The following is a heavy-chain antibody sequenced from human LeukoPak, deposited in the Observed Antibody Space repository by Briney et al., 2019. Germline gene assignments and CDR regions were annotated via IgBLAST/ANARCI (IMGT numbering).Heavy chain of an antibody. V-gene: IGHV4-59*01. CDR1: GESISGFY. D-gene: IGHD2-21*01. CDR3: ARGVVIAPQTFDY. Sequence: SETLSLTCTVSGESISGFYWTWIRQPPGKGLEWIGYIYYSGSTNYNPSLKSRVTISVDTSKNQFSLKLSSVTAADTAVYYCARGVVIAPQTFDYWGQGTLVSVSS. J-gene: IGHJ4*02. CDR2: IYYSGST.